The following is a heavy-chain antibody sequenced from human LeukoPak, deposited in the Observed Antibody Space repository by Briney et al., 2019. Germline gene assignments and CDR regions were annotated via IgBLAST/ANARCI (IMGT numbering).Heavy chain of an antibody. CDR1: GFTFSNYE. CDR2: ISSSGRAI. CDR3: ARSVGASYFDY. J-gene: IGHJ4*02. D-gene: IGHD1-26*01. V-gene: IGHV3-48*03. Sequence: GGSLRLSCAASGFTFSNYEMNWVRQAPGKGLEWLSYISSSGRAINYADSVKGRFTISRDNAKNSLFLQMNSLRAEDTAVYYCARSVGASYFDYWGQGTLVTVSS.